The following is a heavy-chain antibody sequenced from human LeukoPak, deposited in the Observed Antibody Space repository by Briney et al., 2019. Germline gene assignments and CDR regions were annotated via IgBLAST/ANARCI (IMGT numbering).Heavy chain of an antibody. CDR2: ISWNSGSI. D-gene: IGHD1-14*01. J-gene: IGHJ4*02. Sequence: GRSLRLSCAASGFTFDDYAMHWVRQAPGKGLEWVSGISWNSGSINYADSVKGRFTISRDNAKNSLYLQMNSLRTEDTALYYCAKGRSPTDNRGGYFDYWGQGTLVTVSS. V-gene: IGHV3-9*01. CDR3: AKGRSPTDNRGGYFDY. CDR1: GFTFDDYA.